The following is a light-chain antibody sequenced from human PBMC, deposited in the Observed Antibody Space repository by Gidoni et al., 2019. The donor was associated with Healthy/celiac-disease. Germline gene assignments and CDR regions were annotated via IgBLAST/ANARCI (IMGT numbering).Light chain of an antibody. CDR3: QQYDNLPPFT. Sequence: DIQMTQSPSSLSASVGDRVTITCQASQDISNYLNWYQQKPGKAPKLLIYDASNLETGGPSRCSRSGSGTDFTFTISSLQPEDIATYYCQQYDNLPPFTFGPGTKVDIK. CDR2: DAS. V-gene: IGKV1-33*01. CDR1: QDISNY. J-gene: IGKJ3*01.